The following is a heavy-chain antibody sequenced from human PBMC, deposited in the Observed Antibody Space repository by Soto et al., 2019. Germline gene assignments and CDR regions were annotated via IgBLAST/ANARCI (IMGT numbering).Heavy chain of an antibody. CDR2: ISAYNGNT. Sequence: ASVKVSCKASGYTFTSYGISWVRQAPGQGLEWMGWISAYNGNTNYAQKHQGRVTMTTDTSTSTAYMELRSLRSDDTAVYYCASEARPKRGYGYWGQGTLVTVSS. J-gene: IGHJ4*02. CDR1: GYTFTSYG. CDR3: ASEARPKRGYGY. V-gene: IGHV1-18*01. D-gene: IGHD5-18*01.